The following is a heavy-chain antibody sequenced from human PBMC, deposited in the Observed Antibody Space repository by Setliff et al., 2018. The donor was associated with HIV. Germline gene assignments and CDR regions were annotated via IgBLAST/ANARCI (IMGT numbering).Heavy chain of an antibody. CDR2: IRSKAYGGTT. CDR3: SRLRGYSFGLASYYYYYMDV. CDR1: GFTFGDYA. Sequence: PGGSLRLSCTTSGFTFGDYAMSWVRQAPGKGLEWVGFIRSKAYGGTTEYAASVKGRFTISRDDSKSIAFLQMYSLKTEDTAVYYCSRLRGYSFGLASYYYYYMDVWGKGTTVTVSS. J-gene: IGHJ6*03. D-gene: IGHD5-18*01. V-gene: IGHV3-49*04.